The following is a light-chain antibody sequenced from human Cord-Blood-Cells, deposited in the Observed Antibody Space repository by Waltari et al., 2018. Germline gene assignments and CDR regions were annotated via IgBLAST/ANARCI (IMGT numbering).Light chain of an antibody. J-gene: IGLJ3*02. CDR2: RNN. CDR1: SSNIGSNY. V-gene: IGLV1-47*01. CDR3: AAWDDSLSGREV. Sequence: QSVLTQPPSASGTPGQRVTISCSGSSSNIGSNYVYCYQQLPGTAPKLLIYRNNQRPSGVPDRFSGSKSGTSASLAISGLRSEDEADYYCAAWDDSLSGREVFGGGTKLTVI.